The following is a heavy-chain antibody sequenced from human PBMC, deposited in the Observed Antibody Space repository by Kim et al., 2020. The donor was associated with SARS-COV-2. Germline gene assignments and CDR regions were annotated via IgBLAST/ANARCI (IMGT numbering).Heavy chain of an antibody. Sequence: SETLSLTCVVSGGPFSGHYWNWVRQSPGRGLEWIGDVSPDGDGNYSPSFRGQVIISADMSKRQMSLTFPSPTAADTAIYFCARGQGGMGDDGWRGYSGMDVWGQGTTVSVS. J-gene: IGHJ6*02. D-gene: IGHD6-19*01. CDR3: ARGQGGMGDDGWRGYSGMDV. CDR1: GGPFSGHY. CDR2: VSPDGDG. V-gene: IGHV4-34*01.